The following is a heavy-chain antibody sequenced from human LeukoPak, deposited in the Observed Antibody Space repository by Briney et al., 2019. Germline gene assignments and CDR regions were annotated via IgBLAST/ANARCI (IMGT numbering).Heavy chain of an antibody. CDR2: ITGSGGST. Sequence: GGSLRLSCAASGFTFSSYAMSWVRQAPVKGLEWVSAITGSGGSTYYADSVKGRFTISRDNSENMLYLQINSLRVEDTAVFYCAKNSPRYCAGDWPLDYWGQGTLVTVSS. CDR3: AKNSPRYCAGDWPLDY. CDR1: GFTFSSYA. V-gene: IGHV3-23*01. D-gene: IGHD2-21*02. J-gene: IGHJ4*02.